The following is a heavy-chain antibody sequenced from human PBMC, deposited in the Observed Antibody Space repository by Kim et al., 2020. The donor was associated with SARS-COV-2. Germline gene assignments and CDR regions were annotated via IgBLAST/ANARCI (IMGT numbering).Heavy chain of an antibody. J-gene: IGHJ4*02. V-gene: IGHV4-39*01. CDR3: ARHKGWWVRLAVPFDY. D-gene: IGHD2-15*01. Sequence: QKSRVTISVDTSKNQFSLNLTSVTAADTAVYYCARHKGWWVRLAVPFDYWGQGTLVTVSS.